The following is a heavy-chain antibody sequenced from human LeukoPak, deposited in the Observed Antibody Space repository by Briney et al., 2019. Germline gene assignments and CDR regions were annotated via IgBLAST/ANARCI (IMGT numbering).Heavy chain of an antibody. V-gene: IGHV4-39*07. CDR1: GGSISSSSYY. CDR2: IYYSGST. Sequence: PSETLSLTCTVSGGSISSSSYYWGWIRQPPGKRLEWIGSIYYSGSTYYNPSLKSRVTISVDTSKNQFSLKLSSVTAADTAVYYCATGRDGYNAPFDYWGQGTLVTVSS. J-gene: IGHJ4*02. CDR3: ATGRDGYNAPFDY. D-gene: IGHD5-24*01.